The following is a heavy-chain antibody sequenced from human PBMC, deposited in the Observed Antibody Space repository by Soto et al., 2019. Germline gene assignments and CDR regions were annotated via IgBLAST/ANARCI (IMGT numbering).Heavy chain of an antibody. CDR3: AHIVVAGLGYYFDY. D-gene: IGHD6-19*01. Sequence: QITLKESGPTLVKPTQTLTLTCTFSGFSLSSTRMAVGWIRQPPGKALEWLALIYWDDDKRYSPFPKSRLTITKYTSKNHVVLTMSNMDPVDTARYYCAHIVVAGLGYYFDYWGQGTLVTVSS. CDR1: GFSLSSTRMA. J-gene: IGHJ4*02. V-gene: IGHV2-5*02. CDR2: IYWDDDK.